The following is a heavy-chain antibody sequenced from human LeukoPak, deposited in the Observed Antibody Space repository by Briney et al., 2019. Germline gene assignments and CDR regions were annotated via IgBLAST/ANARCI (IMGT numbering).Heavy chain of an antibody. J-gene: IGHJ3*02. CDR2: ITGSSSST. V-gene: IGHV3-23*01. D-gene: IGHD2-2*01. Sequence: GGSLRLSCAASGFTVRSNYMSWVRQAPGKGLEWVSAITGSSSSTYYADSVKGRFTISRDNSKNTLYLQMNSLRAEDTAVYYCAGSVVPAAIRAFDIWGQGTMVTVSS. CDR1: GFTVRSNY. CDR3: AGSVVPAAIRAFDI.